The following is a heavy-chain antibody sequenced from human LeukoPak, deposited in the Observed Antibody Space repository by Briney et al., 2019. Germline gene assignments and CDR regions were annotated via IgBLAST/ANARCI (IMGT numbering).Heavy chain of an antibody. J-gene: IGHJ6*03. D-gene: IGHD6-19*01. CDR3: AKEGSGWYYYYYMDV. CDR2: ISYDGSNK. V-gene: IGHV3-30*18. Sequence: GGSLRLSCAASGFTFSSNGMHWVRQAPGKGLEWVAVISYDGSNKYYADSVKGRFTISRDNSKNTVYLQMNSLRAEDTAVYYCAKEGSGWYYYYYMDVWGKGTTVTVSS. CDR1: GFTFSSNG.